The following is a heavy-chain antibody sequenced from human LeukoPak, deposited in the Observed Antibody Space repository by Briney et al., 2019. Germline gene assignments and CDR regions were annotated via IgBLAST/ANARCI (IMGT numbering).Heavy chain of an antibody. CDR2: ISGSGGRT. D-gene: IGHD3-22*01. V-gene: IGHV3-23*01. CDR1: GFTFSSYA. CDR3: ARDSFSDSSGSYAFDI. Sequence: GGSLRLSCAASGFTFSSYAMSWVRQAPGKGLEWVSAISGSGGRTYYADSVKGRFTISRDNSKNTLYLQMNSLRAEDTAVYYCARDSFSDSSGSYAFDIWGQGTMVTVSS. J-gene: IGHJ3*02.